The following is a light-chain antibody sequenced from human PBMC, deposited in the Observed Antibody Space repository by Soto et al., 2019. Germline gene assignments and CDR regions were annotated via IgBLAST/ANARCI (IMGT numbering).Light chain of an antibody. V-gene: IGKV3-20*01. CDR1: QSVTGSY. Sequence: EIVLTQSPGTLSLSPGERATLSCRASQSVTGSYLSCYQQKPGQAPTLLIYGASSRPSGLPDRFSGSGSGTDFTLTISRLEPEDFAVYYCQQYGSSPPFTFGPGTKVDIK. CDR3: QQYGSSPPFT. J-gene: IGKJ3*01. CDR2: GAS.